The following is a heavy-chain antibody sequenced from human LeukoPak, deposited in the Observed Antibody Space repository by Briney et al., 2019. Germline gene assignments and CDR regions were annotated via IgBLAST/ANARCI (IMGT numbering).Heavy chain of an antibody. Sequence: GGSPRLSCAASGFTFSSYAMSWVRQAPGKGLEWVSAISGSGGSTYYADSVKGRFTISRDNSKNTLYLQMNSLRAEDTAVYYCAKDPTVTMGYYYYGMDVWGQGTTVTVSS. V-gene: IGHV3-23*01. CDR3: AKDPTVTMGYYYYGMDV. D-gene: IGHD4-11*01. CDR1: GFTFSSYA. CDR2: ISGSGGST. J-gene: IGHJ6*02.